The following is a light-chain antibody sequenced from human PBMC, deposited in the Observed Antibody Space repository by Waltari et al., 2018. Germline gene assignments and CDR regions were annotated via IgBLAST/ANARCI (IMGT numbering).Light chain of an antibody. V-gene: IGLV2-14*03. CDR2: DVT. CDR1: SSDVGGYNF. CDR3: SSYTTSSTYV. Sequence: QSALTQPASVSGSPGQSITISCTGTSSDVGGYNFVSWYQQHPGKVPKLIIYDVTNGPSGVSKRFSGSKSGNTASLTISGLQAEDEADYYCSSYTTSSTYVFGTGTKVTVL. J-gene: IGLJ1*01.